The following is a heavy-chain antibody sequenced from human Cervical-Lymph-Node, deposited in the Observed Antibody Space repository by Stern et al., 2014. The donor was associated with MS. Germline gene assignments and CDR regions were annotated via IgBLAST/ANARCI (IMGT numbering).Heavy chain of an antibody. J-gene: IGHJ5*01. D-gene: IGHD1-26*01. Sequence: QVQLQESGPGLVKPSETVYLTCTVSGGSMSSKYWNWIRQPPGKGLEWIGYVYSDGSTNYNPSLKSRVIISLDTSTTQFSLSLTSVTAADTTVYYCARVTGRGTRQNWFDSWGQGTLVTVSS. CDR2: VYSDGST. V-gene: IGHV4-59*01. CDR1: GGSMSSKY. CDR3: ARVTGRGTRQNWFDS.